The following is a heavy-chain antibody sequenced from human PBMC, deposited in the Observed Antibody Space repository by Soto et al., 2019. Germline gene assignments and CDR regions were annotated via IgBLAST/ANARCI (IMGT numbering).Heavy chain of an antibody. J-gene: IGHJ5*02. D-gene: IGHD1-26*01. CDR2: IYYSGCT. CDR1: GRTIRSSSYD. V-gene: IGHV4-39*01. CDR3: ARRSGRSKRRLVGVNWFDP. Sequence: SETLSPPCTLSGRTIRSSSYDWGWNRQPPGKGLEWIGSIYYSGCTYYNPSLKSRVTISVDTSKNQFSQKLSSVTAADTAVYYCARRSGRSKRRLVGVNWFDPWGQG.